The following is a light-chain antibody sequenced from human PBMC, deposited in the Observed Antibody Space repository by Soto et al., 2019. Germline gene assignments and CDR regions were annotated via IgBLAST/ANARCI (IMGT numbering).Light chain of an antibody. V-gene: IGLV2-14*03. CDR1: SSDVGGYNY. CDR2: DVS. CDR3: SLYTSSTTPYV. J-gene: IGLJ1*01. Sequence: QSVLTQPASVSGCPGQSITISCTRTSSDVGGYNYVSWYQRHPGKAPKLMIFDVSNRPSGVSNRFSGSKSANTASLTISGLQAEDEADYFCSLYTSSTTPYVFGTGTKVTVL.